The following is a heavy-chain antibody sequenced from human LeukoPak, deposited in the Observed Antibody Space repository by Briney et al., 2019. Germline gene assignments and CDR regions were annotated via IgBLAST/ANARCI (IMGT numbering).Heavy chain of an antibody. CDR3: ARDYYDSGGYFFDS. J-gene: IGHJ4*02. V-gene: IGHV3-48*01. CDR1: GVAFGRND. D-gene: IGHD3-22*01. CDR2: ISSGTSTI. Sequence: GWSLRVACATAGVAFGRNDVRVVRPAAGKGLGAASYISSGTSTIYYADSVKGRFTISRDNAQNSLYLQMNSLRAEDTAVYYCARDYYDSGGYFFDSWGQGTLLSVSS.